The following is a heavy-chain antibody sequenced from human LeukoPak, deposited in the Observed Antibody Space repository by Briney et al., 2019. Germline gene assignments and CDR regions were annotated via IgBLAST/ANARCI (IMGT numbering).Heavy chain of an antibody. V-gene: IGHV4-39*01. J-gene: IGHJ5*02. CDR3: ARGSTVTPYNWFDP. CDR1: GGSISSSSYY. Sequence: SETLSHTCTVSGGSISSSSYYWGWIRQPPGKGLEWIGSIYYSGSTYYNPSLKSRVTISVDTSKNQFSLKLSSVTAADTAVYYCARGSTVTPYNWFDPWGQGTLVTVSS. D-gene: IGHD4-17*01. CDR2: IYYSGST.